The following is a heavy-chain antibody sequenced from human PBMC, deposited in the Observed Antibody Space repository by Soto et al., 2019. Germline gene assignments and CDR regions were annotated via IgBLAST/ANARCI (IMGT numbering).Heavy chain of an antibody. CDR1: GGSFSGYY. CDR2: INHSGST. Sequence: SETLSLPCAVDGGSFSGYYWSWIRQHPGNGMEWPGEINHSGSTNYNPSLKSRVTISVDTPKNQFSLKLSSVTAADTAVYYCASIRGYSGYDARNFDYWGQGTRGIVSS. J-gene: IGHJ4*02. D-gene: IGHD5-12*01. CDR3: ASIRGYSGYDARNFDY. V-gene: IGHV4-34*01.